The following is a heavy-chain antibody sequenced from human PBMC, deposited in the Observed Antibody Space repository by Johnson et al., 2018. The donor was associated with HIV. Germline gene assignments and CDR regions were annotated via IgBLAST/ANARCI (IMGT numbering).Heavy chain of an antibody. CDR3: ASLGLDLLVKAPLSVVFDAFDI. V-gene: IGHV3-20*04. CDR2: VRWHGGIP. CDR1: GFTFEDYG. J-gene: IGHJ3*02. Sequence: VQLVESGGGVVRPGGSLRLSCAASGFTFEDYGMSWVRLVPGKGLEWVSGVRWHGGIPGYGDSVTGRFPISRDNAKNTLYLQMNSLRAEDTAVYYCASLGLDLLVKAPLSVVFDAFDIWGQGTMVTVSS. D-gene: IGHD3-16*01.